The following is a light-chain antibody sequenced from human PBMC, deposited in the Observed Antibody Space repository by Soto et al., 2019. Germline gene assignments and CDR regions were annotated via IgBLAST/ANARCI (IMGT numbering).Light chain of an antibody. Sequence: QAVVTQPPSASGTPGQRVTISCSGSGSNIGSHTVSWYQQLPGTAPNLLIYRNSQRPSGVPDRFFGSKSGASASLAISGLRSEDEGDYYCSAWDDSLNGPVFGGGTKVTVL. CDR3: SAWDDSLNGPV. CDR1: GSNIGSHT. V-gene: IGLV1-44*01. J-gene: IGLJ2*01. CDR2: RNS.